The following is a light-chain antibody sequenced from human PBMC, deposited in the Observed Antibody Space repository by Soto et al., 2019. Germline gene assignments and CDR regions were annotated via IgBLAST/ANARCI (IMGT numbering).Light chain of an antibody. Sequence: IMMTQSPATLSVSPGERATLSCRASQSVKSNLAWYQQKPGQAPRLLIYGASTRATGIPARFSGSGSGTEFTLTISNLQSEDFAVYYCQHYNHWLCTFGQGTKVDIK. CDR1: QSVKSN. V-gene: IGKV3-15*01. CDR3: QHYNHWLCT. CDR2: GAS. J-gene: IGKJ1*01.